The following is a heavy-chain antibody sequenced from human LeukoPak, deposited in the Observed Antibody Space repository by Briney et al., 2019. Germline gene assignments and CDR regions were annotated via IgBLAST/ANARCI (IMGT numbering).Heavy chain of an antibody. CDR2: ISSSSSYI. Sequence: PGGSLRLSCAASGFTFSSYSMNWVRQAPGKGQEGVSSISSSSSYIYYADSVKGRFTISRDNAKNSLYLQMNSLRAEDTAVYYCARGGQPYYYYYMDVWGKGTTVTVSS. J-gene: IGHJ6*03. V-gene: IGHV3-21*01. CDR3: ARGGQPYYYYYMDV. CDR1: GFTFSSYS.